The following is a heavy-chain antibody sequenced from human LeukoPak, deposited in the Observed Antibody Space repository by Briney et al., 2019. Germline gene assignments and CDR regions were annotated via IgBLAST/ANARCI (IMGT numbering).Heavy chain of an antibody. CDR2: IYSSGNT. D-gene: IGHD6-6*01. V-gene: IGHV3-66*02. Sequence: GGSLRLSCAASGFTVSSNYMSWVRQAPGKGLEWVSVIYSSGNTYYADSVKGRFTISRDNSKNTLYLQMNSLRPEDTAVYYCATRSSSIYYYGMDVWGQGTTVTVSS. CDR1: GFTVSSNY. CDR3: ATRSSSIYYYGMDV. J-gene: IGHJ6*02.